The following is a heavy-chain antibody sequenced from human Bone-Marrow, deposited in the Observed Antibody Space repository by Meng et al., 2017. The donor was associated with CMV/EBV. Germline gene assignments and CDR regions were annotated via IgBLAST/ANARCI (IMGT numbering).Heavy chain of an antibody. CDR2: IYYSGST. V-gene: IGHV4-59*01. J-gene: IGHJ6*01. D-gene: IGHD2-21*01. CDR3: ARRCGGDCWGGMDV. Sequence: ESLKISCTVSGGSISSYYWSWIRQPPGKGLEWIGYIYYSGSTNYNPSLKSRVTISVDTSKNQFSLKLSSVTAADTAVYYCARRCGGDCWGGMDVWGQGTMVTVSS. CDR1: GGSISSYY.